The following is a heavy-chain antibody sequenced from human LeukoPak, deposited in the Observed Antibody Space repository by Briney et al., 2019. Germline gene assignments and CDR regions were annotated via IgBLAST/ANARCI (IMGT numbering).Heavy chain of an antibody. Sequence: SVKGRFTISRDNSKNTLYLQMNSLRAEDTAVYYCAKVIYGDKTRGAFDIWGQGTMVTVSS. CDR3: AKVIYGDKTRGAFDI. D-gene: IGHD4-17*01. J-gene: IGHJ3*02. V-gene: IGHV3-23*01.